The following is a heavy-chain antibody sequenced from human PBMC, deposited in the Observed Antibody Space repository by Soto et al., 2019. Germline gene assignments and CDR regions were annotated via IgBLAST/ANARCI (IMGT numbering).Heavy chain of an antibody. CDR2: INPNSGGT. J-gene: IGHJ5*02. D-gene: IGHD2-15*01. CDR3: ARDHLYCSGGSCYLDP. V-gene: IGHV1-2*02. CDR1: GYTFTGYY. Sequence: ASVKVSCKASGYTFTGYYMHWVRQAPGQGLEWMGWINPNSGGTNYAQKFQGRVTMTRDTSISTAYMELSRLRSDDTAVYYCARDHLYCSGGSCYLDPWGQGTLVTAPQ.